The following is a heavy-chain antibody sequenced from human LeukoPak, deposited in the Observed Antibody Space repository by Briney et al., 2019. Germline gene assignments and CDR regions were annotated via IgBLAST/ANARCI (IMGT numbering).Heavy chain of an antibody. CDR3: ARDSTVVKPFDY. D-gene: IGHD3-22*01. J-gene: IGHJ4*02. CDR2: IYYSGST. Sequence: SETLSHTCTVSGGSISSYYWSWIRQPPGKGLEWIGYIYYSGSTNYNPSLKRRVTISVDTSKNQFSLKLSSVTAADTAVYYCARDSTVVKPFDYWGQGTLVTVSS. CDR1: GGSISSYY. V-gene: IGHV4-59*01.